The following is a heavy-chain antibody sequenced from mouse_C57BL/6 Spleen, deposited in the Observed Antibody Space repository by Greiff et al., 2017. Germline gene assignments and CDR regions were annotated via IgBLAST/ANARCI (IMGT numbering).Heavy chain of an antibody. CDR3: AREGYYGSSYKYFDV. CDR1: GYTFTSYW. J-gene: IGHJ1*03. CDR2: INPSNGGT. D-gene: IGHD1-1*01. Sequence: QVQLKQPGTELVKPGASVKLSCKASGYTFTSYWMHWVKQRPGQGLEWIGNINPSNGGTNYNEKFKSKATLTVDKSSSTAYMQLSSLTSEDSAVYYCAREGYYGSSYKYFDVWGTGTTVTVSS. V-gene: IGHV1-53*01.